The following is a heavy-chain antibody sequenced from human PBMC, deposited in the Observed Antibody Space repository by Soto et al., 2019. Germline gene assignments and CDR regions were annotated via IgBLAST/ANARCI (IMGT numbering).Heavy chain of an antibody. V-gene: IGHV3-53*01. CDR3: AREPGYCSSTSCSYYFDY. Sequence: EVQLVESGGGLIQPGGSLRLSCAASGFTVSSNYMSWVRQAPGKGLEWVSVIYSGGSTYYADSVKGRFTISRDNSKNTLYLQMNSLRAEDTAVYHCAREPGYCSSTSCSYYFDYWGQGTLVTVSS. CDR1: GFTVSSNY. J-gene: IGHJ4*02. D-gene: IGHD2-2*01. CDR2: IYSGGST.